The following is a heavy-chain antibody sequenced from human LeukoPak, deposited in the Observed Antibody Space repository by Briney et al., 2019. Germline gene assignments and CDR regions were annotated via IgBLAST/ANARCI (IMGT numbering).Heavy chain of an antibody. CDR1: GGSISSYY. J-gene: IGHJ6*03. CDR3: ARGGRYMSASWYGSVYYYMDV. CDR2: INHSGST. D-gene: IGHD6-13*01. V-gene: IGHV4-34*01. Sequence: SETLSLTCTVSGGSISSYYWSWIRQPPGKGLEWIGEINHSGSTNYNPSLKSRVTISVDTSKNQFSLKLSSVTAADTGVYFCARGGRYMSASWYGSVYYYMDVWGKGTTVTVSS.